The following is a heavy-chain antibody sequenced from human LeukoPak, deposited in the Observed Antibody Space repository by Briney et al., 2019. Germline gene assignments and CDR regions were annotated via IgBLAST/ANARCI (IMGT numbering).Heavy chain of an antibody. J-gene: IGHJ4*02. D-gene: IGHD3-22*01. CDR3: ASRHYYDSSFDY. CDR1: GGSISSGSYY. Sequence: PSETLPLTCTVSGGSISSGSYYWSWIRQPAGKGLEWIGRIYTSGSTNYNPSLKSRVTISVDTSKNQFSLKLSSVTAADTAVYYCASRHYYDSSFDYWGQGTLVTVSS. V-gene: IGHV4-61*02. CDR2: IYTSGST.